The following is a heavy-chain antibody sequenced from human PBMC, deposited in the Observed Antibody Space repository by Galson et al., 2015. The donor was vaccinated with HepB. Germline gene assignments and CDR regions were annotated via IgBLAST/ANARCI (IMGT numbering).Heavy chain of an antibody. J-gene: IGHJ4*02. V-gene: IGHV3-30*04. D-gene: IGHD3-3*01. CDR2: ISYDGSNK. CDR1: GFTFSSYA. Sequence: SLRLSCAASGFTFSSYAMHWVRQAPGKGLEWVAVISYDGSNKYYADSVKGRFTISRDNSKNTLYLQMNSLRAEDTAVYYCARFDDDGCAWGRGTLVTVSS. CDR3: ARFDDDGCA.